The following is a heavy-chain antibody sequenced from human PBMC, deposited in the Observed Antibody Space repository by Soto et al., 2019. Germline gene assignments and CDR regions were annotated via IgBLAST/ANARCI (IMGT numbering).Heavy chain of an antibody. CDR3: ARDMSPGIAVN. Sequence: QVQLQESGPGLVKPSETLSLTCTVSGGSISSYYWSWIRQPPGKGLEWIGYIYYSGSINYNPSLKSRVTISVDTSKNQFSLKLSSVTAADTAVYYCARDMSPGIAVNWGQGTLVTVSS. J-gene: IGHJ4*02. CDR1: GGSISSYY. CDR2: IYYSGSI. V-gene: IGHV4-59*01. D-gene: IGHD6-19*01.